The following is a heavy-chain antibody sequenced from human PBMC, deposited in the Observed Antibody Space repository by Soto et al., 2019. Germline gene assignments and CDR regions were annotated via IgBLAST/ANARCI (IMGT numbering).Heavy chain of an antibody. J-gene: IGHJ4*02. V-gene: IGHV3-23*01. Sequence: PGGSLRLSCAASGFSLRDHALSWVRQAAGGGLEWVSGISGSEDRTNYADFVRGRFIISKDRAKNTLYLDMSGLRVDDTAVYFCGRTYTGGWGQGTLGTVS. CDR1: GFSLRDHA. D-gene: IGHD3-10*01. CDR3: GRTYTGG. CDR2: ISGSEDRT.